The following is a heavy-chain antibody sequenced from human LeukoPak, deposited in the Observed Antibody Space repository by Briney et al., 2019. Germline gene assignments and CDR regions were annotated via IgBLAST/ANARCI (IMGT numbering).Heavy chain of an antibody. V-gene: IGHV4-31*03. J-gene: IGHJ4*02. CDR1: GGSISSGGYY. CDR3: ARGTGYSSGWFDY. D-gene: IGHD6-19*01. Sequence: SETLSLTCTVSGGSISSGGYYWRWIRQHPGKGLEWIGYIYYSGSTYYNPSLKSRVTISVDTSKNQFSLKLSSVTAADTAVYYCARGTGYSSGWFDYWGQGTLVTVSS. CDR2: IYYSGST.